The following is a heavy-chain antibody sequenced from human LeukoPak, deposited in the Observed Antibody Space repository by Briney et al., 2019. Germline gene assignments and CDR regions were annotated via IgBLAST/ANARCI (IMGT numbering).Heavy chain of an antibody. V-gene: IGHV3-9*01. CDR1: GFTFDDYA. D-gene: IGHD3-3*01. J-gene: IGHJ5*02. Sequence: GRSLRLSCAASGFTFDDYAMHWVRQAPGKGLEWVSGISWNSGSIGYADSVKGRFTISRDNAKNSLYLQMNSLRAEDTAVYYCARGTITIFENWFDPWGQGTLVTVSS. CDR3: ARGTITIFENWFDP. CDR2: ISWNSGSI.